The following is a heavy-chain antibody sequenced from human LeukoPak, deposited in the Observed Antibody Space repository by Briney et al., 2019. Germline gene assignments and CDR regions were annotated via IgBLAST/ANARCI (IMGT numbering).Heavy chain of an antibody. D-gene: IGHD1-26*01. CDR2: INPSGGST. Sequence: GASVKVSCKASGYTFTSYYMHWVRQAPGQGLEWMGIINPSGGSTSYAQKFQGRVTMTRDTSTSTVYMELSSLRSEDTAVYYCARDPGGSGMGASQPDDYWGQGTLVTVSS. CDR1: GYTFTSYY. CDR3: ARDPGGSGMGASQPDDY. J-gene: IGHJ4*02. V-gene: IGHV1-46*01.